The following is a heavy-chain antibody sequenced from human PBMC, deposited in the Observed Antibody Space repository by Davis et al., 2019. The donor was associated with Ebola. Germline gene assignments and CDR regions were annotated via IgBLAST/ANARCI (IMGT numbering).Heavy chain of an antibody. J-gene: IGHJ4*02. CDR1: GFILTNYA. CDR3: ARSGGYCTNGVCYTQYYFDY. CDR2: VHGGNGNT. D-gene: IGHD2-8*01. V-gene: IGHV1-3*01. Sequence: ASVKVSCKASGFILTNYAIHWVRQAPGQRLEWMGWVHGGNGNTKYSQRFQGRVTITRDTSASTAYMELSSLRSEDTAVYYCARSGGYCTNGVCYTQYYFDYWGQGTLVTVSS.